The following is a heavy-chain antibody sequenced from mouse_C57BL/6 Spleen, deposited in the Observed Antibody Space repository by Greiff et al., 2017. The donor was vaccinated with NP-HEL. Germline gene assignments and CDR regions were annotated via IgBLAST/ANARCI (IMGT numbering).Heavy chain of an antibody. Sequence: QVQLQQPGAELVKPGASVKLSCKASGYTFTSYWMHWVKQRPGQGLEWIGMIHPNSGSTNYNEKFKSKATLTVDKSSSTAYMQLSSLTSEDSAVYCCTRGGNLLWDQGWFAYWGQGTLVTVSA. CDR1: GYTFTSYW. J-gene: IGHJ3*01. CDR2: IHPNSGST. V-gene: IGHV1-64*01. CDR3: TRGGNLLWDQGWFAY. D-gene: IGHD2-1*01.